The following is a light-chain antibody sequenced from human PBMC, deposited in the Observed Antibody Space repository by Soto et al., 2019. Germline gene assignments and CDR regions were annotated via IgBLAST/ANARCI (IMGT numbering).Light chain of an antibody. J-gene: IGLJ2*01. CDR2: DVT. CDR1: SSDVGYYNY. CDR3: SSYTTSTTLV. Sequence: QSALTQPASVSGSPGQSITISCTGTSSDVGYYNYVSWYQQHPGKAPKLMIYDVTNRPSGVSNRFSGSKSGNTASLTVSGLQAEAEADYYCSSYTTSTTLVFGGGTKVTVL. V-gene: IGLV2-14*01.